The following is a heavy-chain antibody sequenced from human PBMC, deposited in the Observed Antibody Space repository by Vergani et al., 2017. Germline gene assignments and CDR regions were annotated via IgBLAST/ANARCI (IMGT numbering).Heavy chain of an antibody. V-gene: IGHV2-5*01. D-gene: IGHD3-9*01. CDR1: GFSLTTGGEG. J-gene: IGHJ3*01. CDR3: VNRMGYLDWDWGFGV. CDR2: VYWNDDE. Sequence: QITLRESGPTLVKPTQTLTLTCTFSGFSLTTGGEGVGWIRQPPGRALEWLAFVYWNDDERYSPSLKSRVTITKDTSKNEVILTMATMDPVDTATYYCVNRMGYLDWDWGFGVWGPGTKVTVSS.